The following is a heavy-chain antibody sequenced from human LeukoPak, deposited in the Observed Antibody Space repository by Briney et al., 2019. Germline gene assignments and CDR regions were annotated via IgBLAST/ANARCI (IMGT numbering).Heavy chain of an antibody. CDR3: ARFHLEYSSSLGDYYYYGMDV. Sequence: SETLSLSCTVSGGSISSYYWSWIRQPAGKGLEWIGRIYTSGSTNYNPSIKSRVTMSVDTSKNQFSLKLSSVTAAATAVYYCARFHLEYSSSLGDYYYYGMDVWGQGTTVTVSS. CDR2: IYTSGST. D-gene: IGHD6-6*01. CDR1: GGSISSYY. J-gene: IGHJ6*02. V-gene: IGHV4-4*07.